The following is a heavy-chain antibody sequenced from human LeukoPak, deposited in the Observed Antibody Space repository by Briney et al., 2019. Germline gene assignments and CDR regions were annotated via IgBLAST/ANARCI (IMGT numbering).Heavy chain of an antibody. CDR1: GYTLTELS. D-gene: IGHD4-11*01. CDR3: ARESDDSTNGRYNWFDP. Sequence: ASVKVSCKVSGYTLTELSMHWVRQAPGKGLEWMGGFDPEDGETIYAQKFQGRVTMTEDTSTDTAYMELSSLRSEDTAVYFCARESDDSTNGRYNWFDPWGQGTVVTVSS. J-gene: IGHJ5*02. V-gene: IGHV1-24*01. CDR2: FDPEDGET.